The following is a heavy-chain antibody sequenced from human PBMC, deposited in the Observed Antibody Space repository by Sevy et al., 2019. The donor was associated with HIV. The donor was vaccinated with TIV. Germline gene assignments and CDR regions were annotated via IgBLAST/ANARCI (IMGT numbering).Heavy chain of an antibody. Sequence: SETLSLTCSVTGGSIRRGDYLWGWIRQSPGKGLEWIGSITDSGSTYYNPSLKSRVTMSVDTSKNQFSLKLSSVTAADTAVHYCARLRGGYGNGWFYYYMDVWDKGTTVTVSS. CDR1: GGSIRRGDYL. V-gene: IGHV4-39*01. D-gene: IGHD3-10*01. CDR2: ITDSGST. J-gene: IGHJ6*03. CDR3: ARLRGGYGNGWFYYYMDV.